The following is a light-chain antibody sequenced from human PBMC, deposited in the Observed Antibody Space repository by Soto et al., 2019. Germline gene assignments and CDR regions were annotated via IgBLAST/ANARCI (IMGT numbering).Light chain of an antibody. V-gene: IGLV4-69*01. CDR2: LNSDGSH. J-gene: IGLJ7*01. Sequence: QSVLTQSPSASASLGASVKLTCTLSSGHSSYAIAWHQQQPEKGPRYLMKLNSDGSHSKGDGIPDRFSGSSSGAERYLTISSLQSEDGADNCCKIWGTGLAVFGGGTQLTVL. CDR3: KIWGTGLAV. CDR1: SGHSSYA.